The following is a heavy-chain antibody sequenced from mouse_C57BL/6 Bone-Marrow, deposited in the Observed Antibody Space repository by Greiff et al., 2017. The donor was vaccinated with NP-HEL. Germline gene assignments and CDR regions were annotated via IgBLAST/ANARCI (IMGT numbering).Heavy chain of an antibody. CDR1: GFNIKDDY. Sequence: EVQGVESGAELVRPGASVKLSCTASGFNIKDDYMHWVKHRPEQGLEWIGWVDPENGDTEYASKFQGKATITADTSSNTAYLQLSSLTSEDTAVYYCTTLYGSSHWYFDVWGTGTTVTVSS. D-gene: IGHD1-1*01. V-gene: IGHV14-4*01. J-gene: IGHJ1*03. CDR3: TTLYGSSHWYFDV. CDR2: VDPENGDT.